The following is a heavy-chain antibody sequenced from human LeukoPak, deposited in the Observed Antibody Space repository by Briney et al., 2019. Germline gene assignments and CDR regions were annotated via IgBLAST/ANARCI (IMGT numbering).Heavy chain of an antibody. CDR2: INHSGST. V-gene: IGHV4-34*01. CDR1: GGSFSGYY. Sequence: PSETLSLTCAVYGGSFSGYYWSWIRQPPGKGLEWIGEINHSGSTNYNPSLKSRVTISVDTSKNQFSLKLSSVTAADTAVYYCARGVAVAGTYLIGFDYWGQGTLVTVSS. CDR3: ARGVAVAGTYLIGFDY. D-gene: IGHD6-19*01. J-gene: IGHJ4*02.